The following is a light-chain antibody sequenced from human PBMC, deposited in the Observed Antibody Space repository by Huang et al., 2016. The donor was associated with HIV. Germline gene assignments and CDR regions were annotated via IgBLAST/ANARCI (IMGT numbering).Light chain of an antibody. Sequence: ENLMTQSPSTLSVSPGESAPLSCRASQSVFKNLAWYQQKPGQAPKLLIYGSSTRAAGIPARFSGSVSGTDFTLTISSLQSEDFAVYYCQQYNTSPRTFGQGTKVEV. J-gene: IGKJ1*01. CDR2: GSS. V-gene: IGKV3-15*01. CDR1: QSVFKN. CDR3: QQYNTSPRT.